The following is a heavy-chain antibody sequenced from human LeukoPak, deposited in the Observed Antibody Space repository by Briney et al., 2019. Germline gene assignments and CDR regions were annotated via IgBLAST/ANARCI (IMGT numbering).Heavy chain of an antibody. J-gene: IGHJ4*02. Sequence: SVKVSCKASGGTFSSYAISWVRQAPGQGLEWMGGIIPIFGTANYAQKFQGRVTITADESTSTAYMELSSLRSEDTAVYYCARDGEYGTGSYYRGCFDYWGQGTLVTVSS. V-gene: IGHV1-69*13. CDR1: GGTFSSYA. D-gene: IGHD3-10*01. CDR3: ARDGEYGTGSYYRGCFDY. CDR2: IIPIFGTA.